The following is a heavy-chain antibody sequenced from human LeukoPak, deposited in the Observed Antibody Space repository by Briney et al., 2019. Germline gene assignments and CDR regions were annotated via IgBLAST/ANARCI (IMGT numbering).Heavy chain of an antibody. CDR1: GFTFSSYW. J-gene: IGHJ4*02. D-gene: IGHD3-10*01. V-gene: IGHV3-7*01. Sequence: GGSLRLSCAASGFTFSSYWMSWVRQAPGKGLEWVANIKQDGSEKYYVDSVKGRFTISRDNAKNSLYLQMNSLRAEDTAVYYCARDKSPRAYYGSGNGDYWGQGTLVTVSS. CDR2: IKQDGSEK. CDR3: ARDKSPRAYYGSGNGDY.